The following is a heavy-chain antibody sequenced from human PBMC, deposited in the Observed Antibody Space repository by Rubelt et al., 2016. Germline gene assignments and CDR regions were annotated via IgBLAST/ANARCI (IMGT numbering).Heavy chain of an antibody. Sequence: QITLKESGPTLVKPTQTLTLTCAFSGFSLTTSGVGVGWIRQPPGKALDWLALIYWDDDKRYSPSLKSRLTITKDTSKNQVVLTMTNMDPVDTATYYCAHRVPHVFQNWGPGTLVIVSS. CDR3: AHRVPHVFQN. CDR1: GFSLTTSGVG. CDR2: IYWDDDK. J-gene: IGHJ1*01. V-gene: IGHV2-5*02.